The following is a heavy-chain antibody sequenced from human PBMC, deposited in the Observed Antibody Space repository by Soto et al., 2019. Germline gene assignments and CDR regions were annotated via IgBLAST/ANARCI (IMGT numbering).Heavy chain of an antibody. D-gene: IGHD3-10*01. CDR3: ARELRFGEDYYGMDV. CDR2: IYYSGST. V-gene: IGHV4-31*03. J-gene: IGHJ6*02. Sequence: QVQLQESGPGLVKPSQTLSLTCTVSGGSISSGGYYWSWIRQHPGKGLEWIGYIYYSGSTYYNPTIKSRVTISVDTSKNQSSLKLSSVTAADTAVYYCARELRFGEDYYGMDVWGQGTTVTVSS. CDR1: GGSISSGGYY.